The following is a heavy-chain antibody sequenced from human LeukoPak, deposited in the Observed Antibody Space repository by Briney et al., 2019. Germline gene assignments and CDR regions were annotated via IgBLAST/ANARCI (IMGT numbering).Heavy chain of an antibody. V-gene: IGHV1-69*13. Sequence: GASVKVSCKASGGTFSSYAISWVRQAPGQGLEWMGGIIPIFGTANYAQKFQGRVTITADESTSTAYMELSSLRSEDTAVYYCARSGRSSGSHHDWFDPWGQGTLVTVSS. CDR3: ARSGRSSGSHHDWFDP. CDR1: GGTFSSYA. D-gene: IGHD6-19*01. CDR2: IIPIFGTA. J-gene: IGHJ5*02.